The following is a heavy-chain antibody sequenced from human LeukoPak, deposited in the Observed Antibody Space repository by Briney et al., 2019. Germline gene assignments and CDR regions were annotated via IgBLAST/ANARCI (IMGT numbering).Heavy chain of an antibody. CDR1: DGSFGGYY. CDR2: ISHSGST. Sequence: SETLSLTCAVYDGSFGGYYWSWIRQPPGKGLEWIGEISHSGSTNYNPSLKSRVTISVDTSKNQFSLKLSSVTAADTAVYYCARVNGQEYYYDSSGYYEYYFDYWGQGTLVTVSS. D-gene: IGHD3-22*01. CDR3: ARVNGQEYYYDSSGYYEYYFDY. V-gene: IGHV4-34*01. J-gene: IGHJ4*02.